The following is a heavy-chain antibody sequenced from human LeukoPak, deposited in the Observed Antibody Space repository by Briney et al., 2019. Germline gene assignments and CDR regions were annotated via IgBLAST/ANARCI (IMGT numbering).Heavy chain of an antibody. CDR2: ISYDGSNK. CDR3: AKDRNWNARAHDY. D-gene: IGHD1-20*01. V-gene: IGHV3-30*18. CDR1: GFTFSSYG. J-gene: IGHJ4*02. Sequence: GRSLRLSCAASGFTFSSYGMHWVRQAPGKGLEWVAVISYDGSNKYYADSVKGRFTISRDNSKNTLYLQMNSLRAEDTAVYYCAKDRNWNARAHDYWGQGTLVTVSS.